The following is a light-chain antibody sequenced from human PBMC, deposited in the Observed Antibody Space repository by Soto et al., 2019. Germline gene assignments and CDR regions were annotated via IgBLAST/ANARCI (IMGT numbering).Light chain of an antibody. V-gene: IGKV3-20*01. CDR3: QQYGSSPGT. Sequence: IVLTQSPGTLSLSPGERATLSCRASQSVSSSYLAWYQQKPGQAPRLLIYGASSRATGIPDRFSGRGSGTDVTLTISRLESEDFAVYYCQQYGSSPGTFGQGTKVEIK. J-gene: IGKJ1*01. CDR2: GAS. CDR1: QSVSSSY.